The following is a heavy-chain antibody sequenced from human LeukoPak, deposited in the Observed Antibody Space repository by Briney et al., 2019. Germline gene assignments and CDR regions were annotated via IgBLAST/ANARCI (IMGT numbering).Heavy chain of an antibody. CDR2: ISSSSGDT. J-gene: IGHJ4*02. CDR3: VKGGVLTYYFGSGSFDPPDY. V-gene: IGHV3-23*01. Sequence: PGGSLRLSCGASGLMFNRSAMKWVRQAPGKGVEWVSRISSSSGDTYFVDSVKGRLTISRDNSRNTLYLQMNSLRAEDTALYYCVKGGVLTYYFGSGSFDPPDYWGQGTLVTVSS. CDR1: GLMFNRSA. D-gene: IGHD3-10*01.